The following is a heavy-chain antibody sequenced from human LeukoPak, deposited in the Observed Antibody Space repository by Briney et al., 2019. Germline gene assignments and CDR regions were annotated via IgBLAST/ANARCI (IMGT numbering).Heavy chain of an antibody. CDR1: GFTFSSYW. D-gene: IGHD3-22*01. CDR2: INSDGSST. V-gene: IGHV3-74*01. J-gene: IGHJ4*02. CDR3: ARGDPRMIVVVMGEYYFDY. Sequence: GGSLRLSCAASGFTFSSYWMHWVRQAPGKGLVWVSRINSDGSSTSYADSVKGRFTISRDNAKNTLYLQMNSLRAEDTALYYCARGDPRMIVVVMGEYYFDYWGQGTLVTVSS.